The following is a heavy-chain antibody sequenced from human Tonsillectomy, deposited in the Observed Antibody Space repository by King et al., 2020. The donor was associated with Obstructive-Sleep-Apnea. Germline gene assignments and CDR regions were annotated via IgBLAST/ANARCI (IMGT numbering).Heavy chain of an antibody. D-gene: IGHD4-17*01. CDR1: GDSVSGWY. CDR3: ARQRHGDYGWFDA. Sequence: VQLQESGPGLVKPSESLSLTCSVSGDSVSGWYWGWLRQPPGKTLEWIGHSHSSGNPKYNPSLSSRVTVSVDTSKNQYSLRLQSMTAADTAVYYCARQRHGDYGWFDAWGQGLLVTVSS. V-gene: IGHV4-59*08. CDR2: SHSSGNP. J-gene: IGHJ5*02.